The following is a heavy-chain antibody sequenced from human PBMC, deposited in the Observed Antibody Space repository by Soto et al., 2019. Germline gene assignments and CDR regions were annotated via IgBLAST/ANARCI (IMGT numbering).Heavy chain of an antibody. D-gene: IGHD4-17*01. CDR3: AREDSGDYGDYEGAVVEY. CDR2: IYYSGST. V-gene: IGHV4-30-4*01. Sequence: QVQLQESGPGRVKPSQTLSLTCTVSGGSISSGDYYWSRIRQPPGKGLEWIGYIYYSGSTYYNPSLKSRVTISVDTSKNQFSLKLSSVTAADTAVYYCAREDSGDYGDYEGAVVEYWGQGTLVTVSS. J-gene: IGHJ4*02. CDR1: GGSISSGDYY.